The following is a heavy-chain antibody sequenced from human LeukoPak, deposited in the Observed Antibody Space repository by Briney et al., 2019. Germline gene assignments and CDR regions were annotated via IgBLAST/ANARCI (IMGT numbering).Heavy chain of an antibody. Sequence: GGSLRLTCAASGFTFSNYAMNWVRQAPGKGLEWVSAISGSGGGTYYADSVKGRFTISRDNSKNTLYLQMNSLRAEDTAVYYCAKAYSSGWYRLGYGMDVWGQGTTVTVSS. D-gene: IGHD6-19*01. V-gene: IGHV3-23*01. CDR2: ISGSGGGT. J-gene: IGHJ6*02. CDR1: GFTFSNYA. CDR3: AKAYSSGWYRLGYGMDV.